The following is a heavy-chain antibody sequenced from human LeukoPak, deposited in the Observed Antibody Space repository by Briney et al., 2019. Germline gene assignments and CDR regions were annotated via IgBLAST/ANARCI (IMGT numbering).Heavy chain of an antibody. CDR2: ISWNSGSI. D-gene: IGHD2-15*01. J-gene: IGHJ4*02. Sequence: QPGGSLRLSCAASGFTFDDYAMHWVRQAPGKGLEWVSGISWNSGSIDYAESVKGRFTISRDNAKNSLYLQMNSLREEDTAFYYCAKDKPRYCSGGSCDSGFDYWGQGTLVTVSS. CDR1: GFTFDDYA. CDR3: AKDKPRYCSGGSCDSGFDY. V-gene: IGHV3-9*01.